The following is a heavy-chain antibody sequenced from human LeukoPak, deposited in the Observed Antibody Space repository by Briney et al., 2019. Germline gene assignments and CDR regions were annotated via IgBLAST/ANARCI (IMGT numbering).Heavy chain of an antibody. J-gene: IGHJ6*03. CDR3: ARAPKGMTTVRYYYYYYMDV. V-gene: IGHV4-31*03. Sequence: SETLSLTCTVSSGSITSGGYYWNWIRLHPGKGLEWIGYIYYSGSTFYNPSLKSRVTMSVDTSKNQFSLKLSSVTAADTAVYYCARAPKGMTTVRYYYYYYMDVWGKGTTVTVSS. CDR1: SGSITSGGYY. CDR2: IYYSGST. D-gene: IGHD4-11*01.